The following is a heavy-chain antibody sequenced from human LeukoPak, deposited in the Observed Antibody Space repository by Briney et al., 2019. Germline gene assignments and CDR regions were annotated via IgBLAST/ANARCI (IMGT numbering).Heavy chain of an antibody. CDR1: GGSISSYY. Sequence: ASETLSLTCTVPGGSISSYYWSWIRQPPGKGLEWIGYIYYSGSTNYNPSLKSRVTISVDTSKNQFSLKLSSVTAADTVVYYCARGEEPEAFDIWGQGTMVTVSS. J-gene: IGHJ3*02. D-gene: IGHD1-26*01. V-gene: IGHV4-59*01. CDR3: ARGEEPEAFDI. CDR2: IYYSGST.